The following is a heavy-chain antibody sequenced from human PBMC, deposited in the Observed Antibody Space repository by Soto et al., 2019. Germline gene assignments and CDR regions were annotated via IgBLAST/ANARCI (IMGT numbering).Heavy chain of an antibody. CDR2: IITIFGTA. D-gene: IGHD6-6*01. CDR1: GGTFSSYA. V-gene: IGHV1-69*01. CDR3: ARDWGAARPEQLRGMDV. Sequence: QVQLVQSGAEVKKPGSSVNVSCKASGGTFSSYAISWVRQAPGQGLEWMGGIITIFGTANYAQKFQGRVTITADESTSTDYMELSSLRSEDTAVYYCARDWGAARPEQLRGMDVWGQWTTVTVSS. J-gene: IGHJ6*02.